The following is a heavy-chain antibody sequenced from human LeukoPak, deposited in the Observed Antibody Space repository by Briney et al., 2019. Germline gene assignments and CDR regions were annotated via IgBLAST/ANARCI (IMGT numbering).Heavy chain of an antibody. V-gene: IGHV3-48*01. J-gene: IGHJ4*02. CDR1: GFTFSSYS. CDR3: ARDDAPDQQIVFDY. CDR2: ISTRSSTI. D-gene: IGHD6-6*01. Sequence: GGSLRLSCAASGFTFSSYSINWVRQAPGKGPEWVSYISTRSSTIYYADSVKGRFTISRDNAKNSLYLQMNSLRAEDTAVYYCARDDAPDQQIVFDYWGQGTLVTVYS.